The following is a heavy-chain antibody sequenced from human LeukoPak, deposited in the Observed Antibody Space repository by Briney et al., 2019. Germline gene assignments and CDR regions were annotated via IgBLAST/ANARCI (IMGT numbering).Heavy chain of an antibody. Sequence: KISCKGSGYSFTTYWIGWVRQMPGKGLEWMGGIIPIFGTANYAQKFQGRVTITADESTSTAYMELSSLRSEDTAVYYCARDPDYCSSTSCHYYYYMDVWGKGTTVTVSS. CDR1: GYSFTTYW. CDR2: IIPIFGTA. V-gene: IGHV1-69*01. J-gene: IGHJ6*03. CDR3: ARDPDYCSSTSCHYYYYMDV. D-gene: IGHD2-2*01.